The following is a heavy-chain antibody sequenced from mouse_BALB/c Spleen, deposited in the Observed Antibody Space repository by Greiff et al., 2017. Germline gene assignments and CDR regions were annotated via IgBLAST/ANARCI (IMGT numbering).Heavy chain of an antibody. V-gene: IGHV14-4*02. D-gene: IGHD2-14*01. CDR1: GFNFNDYY. CDR3: NAYYGYDYDMDY. CDR2: IDPENGDT. J-gene: IGHJ4*01. Sequence: VQLQQSGADFVRPGASVKLSCTASGFNFNDYYMYWVKQSPEQGLEWIGWIDPENGDTEYATRLQGKTTMTADTASNTAYLQLSRLTSEDTAGYCGNAYYGYDYDMDYWGEGTTVTVSS.